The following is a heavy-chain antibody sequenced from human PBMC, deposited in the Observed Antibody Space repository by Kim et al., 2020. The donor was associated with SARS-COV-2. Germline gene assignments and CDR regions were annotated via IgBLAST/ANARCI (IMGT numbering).Heavy chain of an antibody. V-gene: IGHV4-34*01. D-gene: IGHD4-17*01. Sequence: SETLSLTCAVYGGSFSGYYWSWIRQPPGKGLEWIGEINHSGSTNYNPSLKSRVTISVDTSKNQFSLKLSSVTAADTAVYYCARERARGVLSPGTVTTGANWFDPWGQGTWSPSPQ. CDR3: ARERARGVLSPGTVTTGANWFDP. J-gene: IGHJ5*02. CDR2: INHSGST. CDR1: GGSFSGYY.